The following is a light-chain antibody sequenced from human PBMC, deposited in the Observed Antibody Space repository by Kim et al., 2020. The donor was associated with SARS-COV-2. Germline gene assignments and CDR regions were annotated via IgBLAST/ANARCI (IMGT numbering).Light chain of an antibody. CDR2: GAS. J-gene: IGKJ2*01. V-gene: IGKV3-15*01. CDR3: HQYSDWPYT. CDR1: RSVSSN. Sequence: EIVMTQSPATLSVSPGERATLSCRASRSVSSNLAWYQHKPGQARRLLIYGASNRATGVPARFSGSGSGTEFTLTIGSLQSEDFAVYYCHQYSDWPYTFGQGTKLEI.